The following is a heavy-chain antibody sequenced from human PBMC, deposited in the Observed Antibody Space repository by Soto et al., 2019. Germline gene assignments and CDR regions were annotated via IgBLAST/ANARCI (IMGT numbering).Heavy chain of an antibody. Sequence: SVQVSCKVSGGTFRSDAISWVRQALGQGLEWMGGIIPIFGTANYAQKFQGRVTITADESTSTAYMELSSLRSEDTAVYYCATSRGYSYGYVLDYWGQGTLVTVSS. CDR1: GGTFRSDA. CDR3: ATSRGYSYGYVLDY. J-gene: IGHJ4*02. V-gene: IGHV1-69*01. CDR2: IIPIFGTA. D-gene: IGHD5-18*01.